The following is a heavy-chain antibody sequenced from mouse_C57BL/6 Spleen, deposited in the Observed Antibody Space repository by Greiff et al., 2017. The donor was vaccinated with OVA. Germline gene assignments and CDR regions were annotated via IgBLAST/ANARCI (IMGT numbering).Heavy chain of an antibody. CDR2: IYPGDGDT. Sequence: VKLMESGAELVKPGASVKISCKASGYAFSSYWMNWVKQRPGKGLEWIGQIYPGDGDTNYNGKFKGKATLTADKSSSTAYMQLSSLTSEDSAVYFCARVDYGSSYGYWYFDVWGTGTTVTVSS. CDR3: ARVDYGSSYGYWYFDV. CDR1: GYAFSSYW. J-gene: IGHJ1*03. D-gene: IGHD1-1*01. V-gene: IGHV1-80*01.